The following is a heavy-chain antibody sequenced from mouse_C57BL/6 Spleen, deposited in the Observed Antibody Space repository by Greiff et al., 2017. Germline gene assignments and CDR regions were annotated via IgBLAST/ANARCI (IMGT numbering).Heavy chain of an antibody. Sequence: EVQLVESGEGLVKPGGSLKLSCAASGFTFSSYAMSWVRQTPEKRLEWVAYISSGGDYIYYADTVKGRFTISRDNARNTLYLQMSSLKSEDTAMYYCTRGGELTVSFDVWGTGTTVTVSS. D-gene: IGHD1-1*01. J-gene: IGHJ1*03. CDR1: GFTFSSYA. CDR3: TRGGELTVSFDV. V-gene: IGHV5-9-1*02. CDR2: ISSGGDYI.